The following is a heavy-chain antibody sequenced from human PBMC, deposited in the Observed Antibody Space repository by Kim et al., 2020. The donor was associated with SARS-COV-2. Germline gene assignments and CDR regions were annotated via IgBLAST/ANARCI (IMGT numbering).Heavy chain of an antibody. J-gene: IGHJ4*02. CDR3: AKDRGITMVRGVFDY. CDR2: ISWNSGSI. V-gene: IGHV3-9*01. CDR1: GFTFDDYA. Sequence: GGSLRLSCAASGFTFDDYAMHWVRQAPGKGLEWVSGISWNSGSIGYADSVKGRFTISRDNAKNSLYLQMNSLRAEDTALYYCAKDRGITMVRGVFDYWGQGTLVTVSS. D-gene: IGHD3-10*01.